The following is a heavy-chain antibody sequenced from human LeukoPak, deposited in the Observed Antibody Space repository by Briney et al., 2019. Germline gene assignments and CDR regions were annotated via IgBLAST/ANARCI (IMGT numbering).Heavy chain of an antibody. D-gene: IGHD6-6*01. CDR3: AREPPRYSSSSFDY. CDR2: IYSGGST. J-gene: IGHJ4*02. V-gene: IGHV3-66*02. Sequence: GESLRLSCGASGFTFTNAWMSWVRQAPGKGLEWVSVIYSGGSTYYADSVKGRFTISRDNSKNTLYLQMNSLRAEDTAVYYCAREPPRYSSSSFDYWGQGTLVTVSS. CDR1: GFTFTNAW.